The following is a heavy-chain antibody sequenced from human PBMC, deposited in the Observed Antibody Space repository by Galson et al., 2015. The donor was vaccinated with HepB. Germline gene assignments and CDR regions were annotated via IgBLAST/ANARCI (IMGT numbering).Heavy chain of an antibody. D-gene: IGHD5-24*01. CDR1: GGSFSGYY. J-gene: IGHJ4*02. V-gene: IGHV4-34*01. Sequence: ETLSLTCAVYGGSFSGYYWSWIRQPPGKGLEWIGEINHSGSTNYNPSLKSRVTISVDTSKNQFSLKLSSVTAADTAVYYRARASNGLWEVGRWLQLRTLDYWGQGTLVTVSS. CDR3: ARASNGLWEVGRWLQLRTLDY. CDR2: INHSGST.